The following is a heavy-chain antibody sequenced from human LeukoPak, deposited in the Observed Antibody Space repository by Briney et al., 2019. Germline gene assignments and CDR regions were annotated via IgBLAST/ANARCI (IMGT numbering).Heavy chain of an antibody. CDR2: TYYRSKWFN. D-gene: IGHD1-26*01. V-gene: IGHV6-1*01. Sequence: SQTLSLTCAISGDSVSSSSAAWIWIRQSPSRGLEWLGRTYYRSKWFNDYGASVRSRITINPDTSKNQFSLQLNSVTPEDTALYYCARSVGGSFHGAFDVWGQGTMVTVSS. CDR1: GDSVSSSSAA. CDR3: ARSVGGSFHGAFDV. J-gene: IGHJ3*01.